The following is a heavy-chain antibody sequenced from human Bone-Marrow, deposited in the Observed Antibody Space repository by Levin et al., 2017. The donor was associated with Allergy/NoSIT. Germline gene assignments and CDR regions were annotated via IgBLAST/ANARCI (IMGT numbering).Heavy chain of an antibody. V-gene: IGHV3-30*04. D-gene: IGHD1-14*01. J-gene: IGHJ4*02. CDR3: ARETPGRGSYLDY. Sequence: GGSLRLSCAASRFTFSNYAMHWVRQAPGKGLEWVARMSYDGSYKDYPDSVKGRFTISRDNSKNTLYLQMTTLRPDDTAVYYCARETPGRGSYLDYWGQGTLVIVSS. CDR1: RFTFSNYA. CDR2: MSYDGSYK.